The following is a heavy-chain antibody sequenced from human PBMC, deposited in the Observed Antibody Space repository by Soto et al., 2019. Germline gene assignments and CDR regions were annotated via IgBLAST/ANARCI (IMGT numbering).Heavy chain of an antibody. CDR2: ISESGGST. D-gene: IGHD3-22*01. CDR1: GCTFISFA. CDR3: AKAISDYYAPSDY. V-gene: IGHV3-23*01. J-gene: IGHJ4*02. Sequence: GGSLRHSCSASGCTFISFAMSWVRQAPGKGLEWVSVISESGGSTYYADSVRGRFTISRDNSKSTVYLQMNRLRGDDTAIYYCAKAISDYYAPSDYWGQGTQVTVSS.